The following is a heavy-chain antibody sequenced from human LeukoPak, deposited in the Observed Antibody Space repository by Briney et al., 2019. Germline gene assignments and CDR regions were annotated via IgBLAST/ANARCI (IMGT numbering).Heavy chain of an antibody. J-gene: IGHJ5*02. CDR3: ARADYVWGSYRYQNWFDP. Sequence: KTSETLSLTCTVSGGSISSSSYYWGWIRQPPGKGLEWIGSIYYSGSTYYNPSLKSRVTISVDTSKDQFSLKLSSVTAADTAVYYCARADYVWGSYRYQNWFDPWGQGTLVTVSS. D-gene: IGHD3-16*02. CDR1: GGSISSSSYY. CDR2: IYYSGST. V-gene: IGHV4-39*07.